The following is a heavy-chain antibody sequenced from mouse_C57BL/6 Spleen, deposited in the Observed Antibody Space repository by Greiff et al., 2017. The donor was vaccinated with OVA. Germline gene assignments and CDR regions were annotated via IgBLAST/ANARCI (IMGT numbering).Heavy chain of an antibody. CDR2: ISSGGSYT. CDR1: GFTFSSYG. Sequence: EVKLVESGGDLVKPGGSLKLSCAASGFTFSSYGMSWVRQTPDKRLEWVATISSGGSYTYYPDSVKGRFTISRDNAKNTLYLQMSSLKSEDTAMYYCAREGALSYNYFDYWGQGTTLTVSS. J-gene: IGHJ2*01. CDR3: AREGALSYNYFDY. D-gene: IGHD2-12*01. V-gene: IGHV5-6*01.